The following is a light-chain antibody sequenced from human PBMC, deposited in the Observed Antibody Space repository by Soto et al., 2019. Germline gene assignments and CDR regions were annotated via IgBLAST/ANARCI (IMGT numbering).Light chain of an antibody. CDR3: QQYDGSPPYT. CDR1: QSVSNNY. J-gene: IGKJ2*01. CDR2: GAS. V-gene: IGKV3-20*01. Sequence: EIVLTQSPGTMSLSPGEGATLSCGASQSVSNNYLAWYQQKPGQAPRLLIYGASTRATGIPDWFSGSGSGTDFTLTISRREPEDCSVYYCQQYDGSPPYTFGQGTKLEIK.